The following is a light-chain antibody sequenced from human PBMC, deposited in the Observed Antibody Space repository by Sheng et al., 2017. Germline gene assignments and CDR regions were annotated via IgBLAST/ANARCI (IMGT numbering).Light chain of an antibody. CDR3: CSYAGSGSRV. V-gene: IGLV2-23*02. Sequence: QSALTQPASVSGSPGQSITIFCIGTSSDVGSYNHVSWYQHHPGKAPKLMIYEVSKRPSGVSNRFTASKSGNAASLTISGLQAEDEADYYCCSYAGSGSRVLGTGTKVTVL. J-gene: IGLJ1*01. CDR1: SSDVGSYNH. CDR2: EVS.